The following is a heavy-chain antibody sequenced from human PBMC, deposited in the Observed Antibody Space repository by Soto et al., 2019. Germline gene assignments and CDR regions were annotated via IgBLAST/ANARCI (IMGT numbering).Heavy chain of an antibody. D-gene: IGHD5-18*01. CDR3: ATVRGYSYGYGWFDP. J-gene: IGHJ5*02. Sequence: PSETLSLTCAVYGGSFSGYYWSWIRQPPGKGLEWIGEINHSGSTNYNPSLKRRVTISVDTSKNQLSLKLSSVTAADMAVYYCATVRGYSYGYGWFDPWGQGTLVTVSS. CDR1: GGSFSGYY. V-gene: IGHV4-34*01. CDR2: INHSGST.